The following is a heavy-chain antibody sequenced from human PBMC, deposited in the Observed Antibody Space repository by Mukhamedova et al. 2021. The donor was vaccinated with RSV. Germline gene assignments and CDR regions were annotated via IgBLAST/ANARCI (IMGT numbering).Heavy chain of an antibody. CDR2: ISYDGSNK. J-gene: IGHJ4*02. CDR3: ATSNYGSSWYEY. V-gene: IGHV3-30-3*01. D-gene: IGHD6-13*01. Sequence: SSYAMHWVRQAPGKGLEWVAVISYDGSNKYYADSVKGRFTISRDNSKNTLYLQMNSLRAEDTAVYYCATSNYGSSWYEYWGQGTL. CDR1: SSYA.